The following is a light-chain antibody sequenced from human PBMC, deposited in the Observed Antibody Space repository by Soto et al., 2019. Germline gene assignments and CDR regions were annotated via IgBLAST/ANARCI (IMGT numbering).Light chain of an antibody. V-gene: IGKV1-5*01. Sequence: DIQMTQSPSTVSASVGDRVTITCRASQGMSTWLAWYQQKPGKAPKLLMYDASSLASGVPSRFSGSGSGTEFTLTISSLQPDDFATYYCQQYNSFSRTFGQGTKVEI. CDR3: QQYNSFSRT. CDR1: QGMSTW. CDR2: DAS. J-gene: IGKJ1*01.